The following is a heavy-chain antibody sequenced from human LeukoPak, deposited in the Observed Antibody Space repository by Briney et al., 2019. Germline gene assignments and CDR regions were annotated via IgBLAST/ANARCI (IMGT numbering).Heavy chain of an antibody. V-gene: IGHV3-21*01. CDR3: AREEYYYYYMDV. Sequence: GGSLRLSCAASGFTFSSYSMNWVRQAPGKGLEWVSTISSSSSYIYYADFVKGRFTISRDNSKNTLYLQMNSLRAEDTAVYYCAREEYYYYYMDVWGKGTTVTVSS. CDR2: ISSSSSYI. CDR1: GFTFSSYS. J-gene: IGHJ6*03.